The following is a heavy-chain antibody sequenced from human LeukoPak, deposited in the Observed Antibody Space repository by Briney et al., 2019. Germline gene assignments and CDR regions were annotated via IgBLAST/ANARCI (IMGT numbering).Heavy chain of an antibody. D-gene: IGHD3-22*01. CDR1: GFTFSSYA. V-gene: IGHV3-64*01. CDR3: ARERDYYDSSGPFDY. Sequence: GGSLRLSCAASGFTFSSYAMHWVRQAPGKGLEYVSAISSNGGSTYYANSVKGRFTISRDNSKNTLYLQMGSLRAEDMAVYYCARERDYYDSSGPFDYWGQGTLVTVSS. J-gene: IGHJ4*02. CDR2: ISSNGGST.